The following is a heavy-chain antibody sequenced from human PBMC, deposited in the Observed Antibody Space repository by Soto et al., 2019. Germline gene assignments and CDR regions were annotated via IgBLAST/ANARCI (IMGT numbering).Heavy chain of an antibody. D-gene: IGHD3-22*01. CDR2: IIPIFGTA. CDR3: ARYVPGGYDSSGYYHYNWFDP. CDR1: GGTFSSYA. V-gene: IGHV1-69*13. Sequence: SVKVSCKASGGTFSSYAISWVRQAPGQGLEWMGGIIPIFGTANYAQKFQGRVTITADESTRTAYMELSSLRSEDTAVYYCARYVPGGYDSSGYYHYNWFDPWGQGTLVTVSS. J-gene: IGHJ5*02.